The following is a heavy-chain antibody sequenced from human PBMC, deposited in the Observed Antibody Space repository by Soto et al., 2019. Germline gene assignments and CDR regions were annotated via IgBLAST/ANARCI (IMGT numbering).Heavy chain of an antibody. CDR2: INHSGST. V-gene: IGHV4-34*01. D-gene: IGHD6-13*01. J-gene: IGHJ4*01. CDR3: ARGPWIAADDY. Sequence: QVQLQQWGAGLLKPSETLSLTCAVYGGSFSGYYWSWIRQPPGKGLEWIGEINHSGSTNYNPSLKSRVTISVVTSKNLFALKLISVTAADTAVYYCARGPWIAADDYWVHGTLVTVSS. CDR1: GGSFSGYY.